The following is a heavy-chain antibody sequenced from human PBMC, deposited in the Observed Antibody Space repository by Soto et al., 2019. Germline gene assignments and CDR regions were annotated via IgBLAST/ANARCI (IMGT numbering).Heavy chain of an antibody. J-gene: IGHJ4*02. CDR2: IYHSGST. CDR1: GGSISSGGYS. CDR3: ARGEVVALGY. D-gene: IGHD2-15*01. Sequence: SETLSLTCAVSGGSISSGGYSWSWIRQPPGKGLEWIGYIYHSGSTYYNPSLKSRVTILVDRSKNQFSLKLSSVTAADTAVYNCARGEVVALGYWGQGTLVTVSS. V-gene: IGHV4-30-2*01.